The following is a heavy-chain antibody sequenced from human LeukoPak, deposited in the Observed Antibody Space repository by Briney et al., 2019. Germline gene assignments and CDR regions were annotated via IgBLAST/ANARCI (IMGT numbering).Heavy chain of an antibody. CDR3: ARETSVLVVGRNYYYYGMDV. J-gene: IGHJ6*02. D-gene: IGHD3-3*02. CDR2: TYYRSKWYN. Sequence: SQTLSLTCAISGVSVSSNSAAWNWIRQSPSRGLEWLGRTYYRSKWYNDYAVSVKSRITINPDTSKNQFSLQLNSVTPEDTAVYYCARETSVLVVGRNYYYYGMDVWGQGTTVTVSS. V-gene: IGHV6-1*01. CDR1: GVSVSSNSAA.